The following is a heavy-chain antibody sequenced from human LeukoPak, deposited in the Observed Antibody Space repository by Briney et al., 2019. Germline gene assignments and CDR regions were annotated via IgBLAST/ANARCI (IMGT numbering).Heavy chain of an antibody. CDR3: ATTHYYYASGIDYMDV. V-gene: IGHV4-59*01. CDR2: IYYSGST. CDR1: GGSISSYY. Sequence: SETLSLTCTVSGGSISSYYWSWIRQPPGKGLEWIGYIYYSGSTNYNPSLKSRVTISVDTSKNQFSLKLSSVTAADTAVYYCATTHYYYASGIDYMDVWGKGTTVTVSS. J-gene: IGHJ6*03. D-gene: IGHD3-10*01.